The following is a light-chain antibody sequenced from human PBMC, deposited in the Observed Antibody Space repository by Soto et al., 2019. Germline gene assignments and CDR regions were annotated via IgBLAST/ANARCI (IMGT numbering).Light chain of an antibody. CDR3: CSYAGRNTWV. V-gene: IGLV2-23*01. Sequence: QSALTQPASVSGSPGQSITISCTGTSSDLGNHNLVSWYQQYPGKAPTLMIYEASQRPSGISHRFSGSKSGNTASLTISGLQTEDEANYYCCSYAGRNTWVFGGGTKLTVL. J-gene: IGLJ3*02. CDR2: EAS. CDR1: SSDLGNHNL.